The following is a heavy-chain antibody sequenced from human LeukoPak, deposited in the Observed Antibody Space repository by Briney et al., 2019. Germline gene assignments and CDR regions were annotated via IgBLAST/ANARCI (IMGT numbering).Heavy chain of an antibody. J-gene: IGHJ4*02. Sequence: SETLSLTCTVSGGSITSGGYYWSWIRQRPGKGLEWIGYIYKTGSTYYNPSLKSRVTMSVDTSRNQFPLKLNSVTAADTAVYYCARDVLRWGQGTLVTVSS. CDR1: GGSITSGGYY. V-gene: IGHV4-31*03. CDR3: ARDVLR. CDR2: IYKTGST.